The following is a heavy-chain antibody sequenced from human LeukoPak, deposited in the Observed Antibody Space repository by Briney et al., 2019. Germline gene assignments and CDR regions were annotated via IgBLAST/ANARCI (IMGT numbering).Heavy chain of an antibody. CDR1: GGSISSSTHY. J-gene: IGHJ2*01. D-gene: IGHD1-26*01. CDR3: ARQSVGATPYWYFDL. CDR2: LYYSGST. V-gene: IGHV4-39*01. Sequence: SETLSLTCTVSGGSISSSTHYWGWIRQPPGKGLEWIGSLYYSGSTYYNPSLKTRVTISLDTSKNQFSLKATSVTAADTAVYYCARQSVGATPYWYFDLWGRGTLVTVSS.